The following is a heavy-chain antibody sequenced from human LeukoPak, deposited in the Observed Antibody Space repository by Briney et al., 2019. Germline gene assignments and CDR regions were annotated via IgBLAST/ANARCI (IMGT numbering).Heavy chain of an antibody. CDR2: SSYDGSNR. CDR1: GFTFSTYG. Sequence: GGPLRLSCAASGFTFSTYGMHWVRQAPGKGLEWLAVSSYDGSNRFHADSVKGRFNISRDNSKNTLYLQMNSLRPEDTADYYCARGSAYSDYYYYGMDVWGKGTTVTVS. CDR3: ARGSAYSDYYYYGMDV. D-gene: IGHD4-11*01. J-gene: IGHJ6*04. V-gene: IGHV3-30*03.